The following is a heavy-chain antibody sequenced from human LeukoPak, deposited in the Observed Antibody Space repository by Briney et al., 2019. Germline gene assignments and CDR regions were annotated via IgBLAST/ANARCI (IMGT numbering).Heavy chain of an antibody. CDR3: ARWYNSSGYFDY. Sequence: ASETLSLTCAVSRYSISSGYYWGWIRQPPGKGLEWIGSIYHSGSTYYNPSLKSRVTISVDTSKNQFSLKLSSVTAADTAVYYCARWYNSSGYFDYWGQGTLVTVPS. CDR2: IYHSGST. V-gene: IGHV4-38-2*01. J-gene: IGHJ4*02. D-gene: IGHD6-6*01. CDR1: RYSISSGYY.